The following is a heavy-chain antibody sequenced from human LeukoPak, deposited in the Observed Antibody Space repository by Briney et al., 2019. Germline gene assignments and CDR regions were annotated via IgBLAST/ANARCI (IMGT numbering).Heavy chain of an antibody. CDR3: ARGDHSSGWYGRDYYYYMDV. Sequence: KSSETLSLTCSVSGYSISSGFYWGWIRQPPGKGLEWIGSIYYRGITYYNPSLKSRGTMSVDTSKNQFSLKLTSVTAADTAVYFCARGDHSSGWYGRDYYYYMDVWGKGTTVTVSS. CDR1: GYSISSGFY. V-gene: IGHV4-38-2*02. CDR2: IYYRGIT. J-gene: IGHJ6*03. D-gene: IGHD6-19*01.